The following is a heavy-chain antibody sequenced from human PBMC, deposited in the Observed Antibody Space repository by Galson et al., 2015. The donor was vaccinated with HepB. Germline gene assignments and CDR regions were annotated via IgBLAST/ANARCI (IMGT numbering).Heavy chain of an antibody. J-gene: IGHJ4*02. Sequence: SVKVSCKASGYTFTSYYMHWVRQAPGQGLEWMGIINPSGGSTSYAQKFQGRVTMTRDTSTSTVYMELSSLRSEDTAAYYCARDAGYCSSTSCYPEWYFDYWGQGTLVTVSS. CDR3: ARDAGYCSSTSCYPEWYFDY. CDR1: GYTFTSYY. D-gene: IGHD2-2*01. CDR2: INPSGGST. V-gene: IGHV1-46*03.